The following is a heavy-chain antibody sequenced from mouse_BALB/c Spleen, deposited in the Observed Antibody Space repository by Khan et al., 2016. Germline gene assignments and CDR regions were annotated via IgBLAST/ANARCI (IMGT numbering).Heavy chain of an antibody. V-gene: IGHV1-80*01. Sequence: QVQLQQSGAELVRPGSSVKISCKASGYAFSSYWMNWVKQRPGQGLAWIGQIYPGDGDFNYDGNFKGKATLTADKSSSTVYMQLSSLTSEDSAVYFCARSRYGNFAPYALDYWGQGTSVTVSS. CDR1: GYAFSSYW. J-gene: IGHJ4*01. D-gene: IGHD2-1*01. CDR3: ARSRYGNFAPYALDY. CDR2: IYPGDGDF.